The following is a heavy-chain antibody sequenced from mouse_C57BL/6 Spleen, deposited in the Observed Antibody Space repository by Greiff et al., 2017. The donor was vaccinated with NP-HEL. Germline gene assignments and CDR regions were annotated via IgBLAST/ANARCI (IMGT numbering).Heavy chain of an antibody. CDR2: INPSSGYT. Sequence: HLHHSGAFLSRPVSSVHMSFTSSFFTFTSYSLHLLIHRPVPGLEWIGYINPSSGYTKYNQKFKDKATLTADKSSSTAYMQLSSLTSEDSAVYYCARWGLKDWYFDVWGTGTTVTVSS. V-gene: IGHV1-4*01. D-gene: IGHD1-3*01. CDR3: ARWGLKDWYFDV. CDR1: FFTFTSYS. J-gene: IGHJ1*03.